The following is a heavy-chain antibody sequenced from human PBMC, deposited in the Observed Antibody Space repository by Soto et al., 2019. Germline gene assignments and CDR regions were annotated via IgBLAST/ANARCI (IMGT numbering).Heavy chain of an antibody. D-gene: IGHD2-8*01. CDR3: ARYCTNGVCYRGHAFDI. J-gene: IGHJ3*02. Sequence: GASVKVSCKASGGTFSSYAISWLRQAPGQGLEWMGGIIPIFGTANYAQKFQGRVTITADESTSTAYMELSSLRSEDTAVYYCARYCTNGVCYRGHAFDIWGQGTMVTVS. CDR1: GGTFSSYA. CDR2: IIPIFGTA. V-gene: IGHV1-69*13.